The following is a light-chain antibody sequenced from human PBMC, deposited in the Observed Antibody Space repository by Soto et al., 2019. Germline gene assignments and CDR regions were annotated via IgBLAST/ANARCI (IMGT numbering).Light chain of an antibody. CDR2: GAF. V-gene: IGKV3-15*01. J-gene: IGKJ5*01. Sequence: EIVMTQSPATLSVSPGERATLSCRASQSVLSKLAWYQQKPGQAPRLLIYGAFTRAYDIPGRFSGSGSGTEFTLTISSLQSEDFAVYYCQQYNNWPITFGQGTRLEIK. CDR3: QQYNNWPIT. CDR1: QSVLSK.